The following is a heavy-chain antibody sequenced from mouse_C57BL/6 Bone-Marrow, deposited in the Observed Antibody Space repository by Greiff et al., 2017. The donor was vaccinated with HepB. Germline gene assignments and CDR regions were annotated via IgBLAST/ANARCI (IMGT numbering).Heavy chain of an antibody. CDR3: ARKGYYGSLFYYAMDY. V-gene: IGHV8-8*01. Sequence: QVTLKVSGPGILQPSQTLSLTCSFSGFSLSTFGMGVGWIRQPSGKGLEWLAHIWWDDDKYYNPALKSRLTISKDTSKNQVFLKIANVDTADTATYYCARKGYYGSLFYYAMDYWGQGTSVTVSS. D-gene: IGHD1-1*01. CDR1: GFSLSTFGMG. CDR2: IWWDDDK. J-gene: IGHJ4*01.